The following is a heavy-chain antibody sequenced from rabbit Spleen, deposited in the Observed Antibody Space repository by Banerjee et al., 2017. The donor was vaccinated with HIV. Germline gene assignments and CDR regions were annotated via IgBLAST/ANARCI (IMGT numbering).Heavy chain of an antibody. Sequence: QEQLEESGGGLVKPEGSLTLTCIASGVSFSGDSYICWVRQAPGKGLEWVVCIDAGSSGFTYFASWAKGRFTISKTSSTTVTLQMTSLTAADTATYFCARDTASSFSSYGMDLWGPGTLVTVS. J-gene: IGHJ6*01. CDR3: ARDTASSFSSYGMDL. CDR1: GVSFSGDSY. D-gene: IGHD8-1*01. V-gene: IGHV1S45*01. CDR2: IDAGSSGFT.